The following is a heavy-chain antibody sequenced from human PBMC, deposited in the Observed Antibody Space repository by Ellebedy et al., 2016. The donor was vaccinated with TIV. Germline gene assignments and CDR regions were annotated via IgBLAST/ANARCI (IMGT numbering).Heavy chain of an antibody. J-gene: IGHJ4*02. CDR1: GFTFSSYS. CDR3: ARDPVDTSMVKIYFDY. CDR2: ISRSTTTI. D-gene: IGHD5-18*01. Sequence: GESLKISCAGSGFTFSSYSMNWVRQAPGKGLEWVAYISRSTTTIYYADSVRGRFTISRDNAKNSLYLQMNSLGAEDTAVYYCARDPVDTSMVKIYFDYWGQGTLVSVSS. V-gene: IGHV3-48*01.